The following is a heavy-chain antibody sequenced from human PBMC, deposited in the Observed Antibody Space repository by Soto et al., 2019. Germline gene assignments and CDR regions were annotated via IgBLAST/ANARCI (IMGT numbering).Heavy chain of an antibody. V-gene: IGHV1-3*01. Sequence: ASVKVCCKASGYTFTIYAMHWVRQAPGQRLEWMGWITAGNGNTKYSQKFQGRATITRDTSASKAYMELSSMRSEDTAVYYCARVSPTYYSSNSCYDGWFDPWRQGTLVTVSS. D-gene: IGHD2-2*01. CDR2: ITAGNGNT. CDR3: ARVSPTYYSSNSCYDGWFDP. CDR1: GYTFTIYA. J-gene: IGHJ5*02.